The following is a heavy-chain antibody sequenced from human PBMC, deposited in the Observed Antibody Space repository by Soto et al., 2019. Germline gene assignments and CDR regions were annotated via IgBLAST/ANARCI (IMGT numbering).Heavy chain of an antibody. D-gene: IGHD1-26*01. CDR1: GFTFSSYG. Sequence: QVQLVESGGGVVQPGRSLRLSCAASGFTFSSYGMHWVRQAPGKGLEWVAVISYDGSNKYYADSVKGRFTISRDNSKNTLYLQMNSLRAEDTAVYYCAKERLVGAVDYYYYGMDVW. J-gene: IGHJ6*01. CDR3: AKERLVGAVDYYYYGMDV. CDR2: ISYDGSNK. V-gene: IGHV3-30*18.